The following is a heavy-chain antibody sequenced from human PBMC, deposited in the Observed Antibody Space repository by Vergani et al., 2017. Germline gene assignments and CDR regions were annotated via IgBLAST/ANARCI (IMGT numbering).Heavy chain of an antibody. CDR1: GFIFTNYA. D-gene: IGHD5-18*01. CDR3: AKDPATSMGF. Sequence: EVQLLESGGGLGQPGGSLRLSCAASGFIFTNYAMSWVRQAPGKGLEWVSTIGGSGDSTFYADSVKGRFAISRDNSKNTVYLQMKSLRAEDTAVYYCAKDPATSMGFGGQGILVTVSS. J-gene: IGHJ4*01. V-gene: IGHV3-23*01. CDR2: IGGSGDST.